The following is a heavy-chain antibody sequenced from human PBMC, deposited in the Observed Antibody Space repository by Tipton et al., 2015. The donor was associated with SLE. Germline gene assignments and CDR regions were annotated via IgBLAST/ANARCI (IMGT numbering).Heavy chain of an antibody. V-gene: IGHV4-39*02. CDR1: GGSISSSSYY. CDR3: TSAAYQYNYDF. CDR2: IYYGGNT. J-gene: IGHJ4*02. D-gene: IGHD2-2*01. Sequence: TLSLTCTVSGGSISSSSYYWGWIRQPPGKGLEWIGSIYYGGNTYYNPSLKSRVTMSVDTSKNHVSLKLSSVTAADTAVYYCTSAAYQYNYDFWGQGALVTVSS.